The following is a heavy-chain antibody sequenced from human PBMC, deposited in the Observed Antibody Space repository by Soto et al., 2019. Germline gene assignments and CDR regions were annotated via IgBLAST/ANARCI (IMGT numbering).Heavy chain of an antibody. CDR3: AKDGEERGYSSSADY. V-gene: IGHV3-66*01. CDR1: GFTVSSNY. D-gene: IGHD6-6*01. CDR2: IYSGGST. J-gene: IGHJ4*02. Sequence: GGSLRLSCAASGFTVSSNYMSWVRQAPGKGLEWVSVIYSGGSTYYADSVKGRFTTSRDNSKNTLYLQMNSLRAEDTAVYYCAKDGEERGYSSSADYWGQGTLVTVSS.